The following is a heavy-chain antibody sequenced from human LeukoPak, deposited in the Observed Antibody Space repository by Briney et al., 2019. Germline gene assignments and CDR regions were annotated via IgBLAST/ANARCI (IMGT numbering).Heavy chain of an antibody. CDR1: GGSISSGRYS. V-gene: IGHV4-61*01. D-gene: IGHD2-15*01. CDR3: ATAGGSYHSGWEFDS. J-gene: IGHJ4*02. Sequence: SETLSLTCIVSGGSISSGRYSWSWIRQSPEKGLEWIGYILYTGNTNYNPSLKSRVTISIDTSKKQFSLNLSSVTAADTAVYYCATAGGSYHSGWEFDSWGQGTLVTVSS. CDR2: ILYTGNT.